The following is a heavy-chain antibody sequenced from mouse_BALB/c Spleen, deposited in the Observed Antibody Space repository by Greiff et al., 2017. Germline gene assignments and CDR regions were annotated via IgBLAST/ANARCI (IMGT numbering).Heavy chain of an antibody. CDR1: GFTFSSYG. J-gene: IGHJ3*01. V-gene: IGHV5-6-3*01. D-gene: IGHD2-4*01. Sequence: DVKLVESGGGLVQPGGSLKLSCAASGFTFSSYGMSWVRQTPDKRLELVATINSNGGSTYYPDSVKGRFTISRDNAKNTLYLQMSSLKSEDTAMYYCARDGLYWFAYWGQGTLVTVSA. CDR2: INSNGGST. CDR3: ARDGLYWFAY.